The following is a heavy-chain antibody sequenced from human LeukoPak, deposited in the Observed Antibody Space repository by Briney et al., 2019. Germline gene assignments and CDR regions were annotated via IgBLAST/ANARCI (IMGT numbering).Heavy chain of an antibody. Sequence: VSVKVSCKASGYTFTSYGISWVRQAPGQGLEWMGWISAYNGNTNYAQKLQGRVTMTTDTSTSIAYMELRSLRSDDTAVYYCAREFHEGDQRIVVVPAAPYYYYGLDVWGQGTTVTVSS. D-gene: IGHD2-2*01. CDR1: GYTFTSYG. J-gene: IGHJ6*02. CDR3: AREFHEGDQRIVVVPAAPYYYYGLDV. V-gene: IGHV1-18*01. CDR2: ISAYNGNT.